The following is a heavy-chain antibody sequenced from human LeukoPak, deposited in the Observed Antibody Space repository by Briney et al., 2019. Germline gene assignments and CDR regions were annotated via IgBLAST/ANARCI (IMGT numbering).Heavy chain of an antibody. D-gene: IGHD3-22*01. CDR2: MYYSGST. CDR3: ARPYYYDSRIDP. V-gene: IGHV4-30-4*01. J-gene: IGHJ5*02. CDR1: GGSISSGDYY. Sequence: PSQTLSLTCTVSGGSISSGDYYWSRIRKPPGKGLEWIAYMYYSGSTYYNPSLKSRVTMSADTSKNQLSLKLSSVTAADTAVYYCARPYYYDSRIDPWGQGILVTVSS.